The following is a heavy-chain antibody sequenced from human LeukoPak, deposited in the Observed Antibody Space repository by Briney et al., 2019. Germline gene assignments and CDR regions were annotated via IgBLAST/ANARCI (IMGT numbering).Heavy chain of an antibody. J-gene: IGHJ4*02. Sequence: GGSLRLSCAASGFTFNSYAMSWVRQAPGKGLEWVSGISGSGGSTCYADSVKGRFTISRDNSKNTLYLQMNSLRAEDTAVYYCAKDSNYDILTGYDYWGQGTLVTVSS. V-gene: IGHV3-23*01. D-gene: IGHD3-9*01. CDR1: GFTFNSYA. CDR3: AKDSNYDILTGYDY. CDR2: ISGSGGST.